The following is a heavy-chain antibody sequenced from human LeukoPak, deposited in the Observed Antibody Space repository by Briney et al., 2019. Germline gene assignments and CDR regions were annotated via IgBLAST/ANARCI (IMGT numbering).Heavy chain of an antibody. V-gene: IGHV1-3*01. Sequence: ASVKVSCEASGYTFTSYAMHWVRQAPGQRLEWMGWISAYNGNTNYAQKLQGRVTMTTDTSTSTAYMELSSLRSEDTAVYYCASAGYDSLEGFDYWGQGTLVTVSS. CDR2: ISAYNGNT. CDR3: ASAGYDSLEGFDY. D-gene: IGHD3-3*01. J-gene: IGHJ4*02. CDR1: GYTFTSYA.